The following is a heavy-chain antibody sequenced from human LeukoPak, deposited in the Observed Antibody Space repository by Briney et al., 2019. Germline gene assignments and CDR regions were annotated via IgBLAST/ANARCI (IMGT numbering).Heavy chain of an antibody. J-gene: IGHJ5*02. CDR1: GYTLTELS. CDR3: ARGMGVLVPAATWFDP. CDR2: FDPEDGET. V-gene: IGHV1-24*01. Sequence: ASVKVSCKVSGYTLTELSMHWVRQAPGKGLEWMGRFDPEDGETIYAQKFQGRVTMTADTSTDTVYMDLSRLRSDDTAVYYCARGMGVLVPAATWFDPWGQGTLVTVSS. D-gene: IGHD2-2*01.